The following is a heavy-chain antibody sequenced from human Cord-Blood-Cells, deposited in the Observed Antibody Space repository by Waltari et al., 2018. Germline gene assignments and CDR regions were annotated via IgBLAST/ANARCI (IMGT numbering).Heavy chain of an antibody. Sequence: QVQLVAYGGGVVQLGGSLSLSCAASGFTFSSYGMHWVRQAPGKGLEWVAVIRYDGSNKYYADSVKGRFTISRDNSKNTLYLQMNSLRAEDTAVYYCARRPGYSSSWYYLDYWGQGTLVTVSS. V-gene: IGHV3-30*02. CDR3: ARRPGYSSSWYYLDY. J-gene: IGHJ4*02. CDR2: IRYDGSNK. D-gene: IGHD6-13*01. CDR1: GFTFSSYG.